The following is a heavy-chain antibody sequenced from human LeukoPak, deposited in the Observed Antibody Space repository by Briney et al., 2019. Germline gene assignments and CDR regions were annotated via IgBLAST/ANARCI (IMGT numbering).Heavy chain of an antibody. V-gene: IGHV1-2*02. CDR1: GCNFICHY. Sequence: ASVKDSCKASGCNFICHYMHWVRQAPGQGLEWMGWIKPSNGDTKYAQNFQGRVTMTRDTSISTAYMDLNSLRSDDTAVYYCASPPLSSAMFYAHWGQGTLVTVSS. D-gene: IGHD3-22*01. CDR3: ASPPLSSAMFYAH. J-gene: IGHJ4*02. CDR2: IKPSNGDT.